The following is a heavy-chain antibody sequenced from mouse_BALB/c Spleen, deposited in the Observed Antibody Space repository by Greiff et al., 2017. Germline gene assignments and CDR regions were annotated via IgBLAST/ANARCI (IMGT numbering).Heavy chain of an antibody. J-gene: IGHJ4*01. CDR2: ISSGSSTI. CDR3: AAGGYAMDY. V-gene: IGHV5-17*02. Sequence: EVQLVESGGGLVQPGGSRKLSCAASGFTFSSFGMHWVRQAPEKGLEWVAYISSGSSTIYYADTVKGRFTISRDNPKNTLFLQMTSLRSEDTAMYYCAAGGYAMDYWGQGTSVTVSS. CDR1: GFTFSSFG.